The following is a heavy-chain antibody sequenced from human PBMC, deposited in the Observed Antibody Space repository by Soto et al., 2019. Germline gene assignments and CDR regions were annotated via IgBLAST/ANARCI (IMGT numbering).Heavy chain of an antibody. V-gene: IGHV3-74*01. CDR2: INSDGSST. Sequence: GGSLRLSCAASGFTFSSYWMHWVRQAPGKGLVWVSRINSDGSSTSYADSVKGRFTISRDNAKNTLYLQMNSLRAEDTAVYYCARVIRYCSSTSCSSPAGYYYYGMDVWGQGTTVTVSS. J-gene: IGHJ6*02. D-gene: IGHD2-2*01. CDR3: ARVIRYCSSTSCSSPAGYYYYGMDV. CDR1: GFTFSSYW.